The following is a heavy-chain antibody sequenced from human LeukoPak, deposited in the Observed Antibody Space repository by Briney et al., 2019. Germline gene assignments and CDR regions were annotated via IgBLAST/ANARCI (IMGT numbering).Heavy chain of an antibody. CDR3: ASKGLYGGGWYASGYFDD. V-gene: IGHV3-7*01. CDR1: GFTFSSYW. CDR2: IKQDGSEK. Sequence: QPGGSLRLSCAASGFTFSSYWMFWVRQAPGKGLEWVANIKQDGSEKYYVDSVKGRFTISRDNARNSLYLQMISLRAEDTAVYYCASKGLYGGGWYASGYFDDWGQGTLVTVSS. D-gene: IGHD6-19*01. J-gene: IGHJ4*02.